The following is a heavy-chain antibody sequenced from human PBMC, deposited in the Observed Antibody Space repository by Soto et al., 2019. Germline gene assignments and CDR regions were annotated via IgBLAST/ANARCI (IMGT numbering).Heavy chain of an antibody. CDR2: IRSNIYDGTT. D-gene: IGHD2-15*01. CDR3: TRVSPDCSDGSCCPLN. V-gene: IGHV3-49*03. J-gene: IGHJ4*02. CDR1: GFTFRDYA. Sequence: GGSLRLSCMASGFTFRDYAIIWFRQAPGKGLQWVTFIRSNIYDGTTEYAASVKGRFTISRDDSQTIAYLQMNSLKTEDTGVYYCTRVSPDCSDGSCCPLNWGQGTLVTVSS.